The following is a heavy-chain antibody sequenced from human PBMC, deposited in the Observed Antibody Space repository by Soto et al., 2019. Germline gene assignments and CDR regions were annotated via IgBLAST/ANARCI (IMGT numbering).Heavy chain of an antibody. J-gene: IGHJ6*02. CDR1: GFTFSIYG. CDR3: ARVRGSGYHGYYYYGMDV. CDR2: IWYDGSNK. V-gene: IGHV3-33*01. Sequence: PGGSLRLSCAASGFTFSIYGMHWVRQAPGKGLEWVAVIWYDGSNKYYADSVKGRFTISRDNSKNTLYLQMNSLRAEDTAVYYCARVRGSGYHGYYYYGMDVWGQGTTVTVSS. D-gene: IGHD3-3*01.